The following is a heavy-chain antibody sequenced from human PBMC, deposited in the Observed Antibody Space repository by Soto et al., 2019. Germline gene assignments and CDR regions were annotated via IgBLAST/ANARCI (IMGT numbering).Heavy chain of an antibody. Sequence: QVQLVQSGAEVKKPGASVKVSCKASGYTFTSYGIIWVRQAPGQGLEWMGWISAYNGNTNYAQQLQDRVTMTTDTSTSTAYMELRSLRSDDTAVYYCARDYDSTTSGSYYYWGQGTLVTVSS. D-gene: IGHD1-26*01. CDR1: GYTFTSYG. CDR2: ISAYNGNT. CDR3: ARDYDSTTSGSYYY. V-gene: IGHV1-18*01. J-gene: IGHJ4*02.